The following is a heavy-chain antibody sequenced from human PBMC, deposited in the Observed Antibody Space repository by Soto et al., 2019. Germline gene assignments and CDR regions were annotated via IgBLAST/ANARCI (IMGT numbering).Heavy chain of an antibody. Sequence: EVQLVESGGGVVRPGGSLRLSCAASGFTFDDYGMSWVRQVPGKGRAWVPGMVWSGGSTAYEDSVKGRFTISRDNAKYSLFLQMTSLRAEDTALYYCARDWTYSGSYFGYWGQGTLVSVAS. D-gene: IGHD1-26*01. CDR1: GFTFDDYG. J-gene: IGHJ4*02. CDR2: MVWSGGST. CDR3: ARDWTYSGSYFGY. V-gene: IGHV3-20*04.